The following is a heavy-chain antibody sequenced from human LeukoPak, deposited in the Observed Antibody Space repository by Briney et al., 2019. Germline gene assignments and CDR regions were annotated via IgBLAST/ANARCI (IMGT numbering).Heavy chain of an antibody. CDR2: ISAYNGDT. CDR3: ARVVVVVAATTYNWFDP. V-gene: IGHV1-18*01. Sequence: ASVKVSCKASGYTFTSYGISWVRQAPGQGLEWKGWISAYNGDTNYAQKLQGRVSMTTDTSTSTVYMELRSLRSDDTAVYYCARVVVVVAATTYNWFDPWGQGTLVTVSS. J-gene: IGHJ5*02. D-gene: IGHD2-15*01. CDR1: GYTFTSYG.